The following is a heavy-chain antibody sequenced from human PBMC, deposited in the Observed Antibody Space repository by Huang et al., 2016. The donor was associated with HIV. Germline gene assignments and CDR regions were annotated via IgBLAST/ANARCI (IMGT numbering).Heavy chain of an antibody. Sequence: QVQLQQWGAGLLRPSETLSLTCAVYGGSFRGYYGTWIRQPPGKGLEWIWEINHSQSTNYNPSLKRRVTISVDTSRNQFSLTLTSVTAANTAVYYCARGQGGYYYYYMDVWGKWTTVTVSS. CDR3: ARGQGGYYYYYMDV. J-gene: IGHJ6*03. CDR1: GGSFRGYY. CDR2: INHSQST. V-gene: IGHV4-34*01.